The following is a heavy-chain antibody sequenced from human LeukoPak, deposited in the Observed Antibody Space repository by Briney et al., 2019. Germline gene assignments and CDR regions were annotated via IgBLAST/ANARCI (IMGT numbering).Heavy chain of an antibody. CDR2: INHSGST. D-gene: IGHD6-6*01. V-gene: IGHV4-34*01. CDR1: GGSFSGYY. J-gene: IGHJ5*02. CDR3: ARGRIAARPFDP. Sequence: TSETLSLTCAVYGGSFSGYYWSWIRQPPGKGMEWIGEINHSGSTNYNPSLKSGVTISVDTSKNQFSLKLSSVTAADTAVYYCARGRIAARPFDPWGQGTLVTVS.